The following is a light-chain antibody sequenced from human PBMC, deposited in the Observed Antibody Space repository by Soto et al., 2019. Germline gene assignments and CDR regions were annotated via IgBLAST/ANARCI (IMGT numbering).Light chain of an antibody. V-gene: IGLV2-11*01. J-gene: IGLJ1*01. CDR2: DVS. CDR3: YSYAGSHDV. Sequence: QSVLTQPPSVSGSPGQSVTISCTGTSSDVGGYNYVSWYQQHPGKAPKLIIYDVSMRPWGVPDRFSGSKSGNTASLTISGLQAEDEADYYCYSYAGSHDVFGTGTKLTVL. CDR1: SSDVGGYNY.